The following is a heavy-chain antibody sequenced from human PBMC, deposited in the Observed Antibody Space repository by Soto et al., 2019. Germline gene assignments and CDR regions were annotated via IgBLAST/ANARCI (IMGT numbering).Heavy chain of an antibody. CDR3: TTDPTPRYCSSTSCYVDYYYYGMDV. CDR1: GFTFSNAW. V-gene: IGHV3-15*07. J-gene: IGHJ6*02. CDR2: IKSKTDGGTT. Sequence: EVQLVESGGGLVKPGGSLRLSCAASGFTFSNAWMNWVRQAPGRGLEWVGRIKSKTDGGTTDYAAPVKGRITISRDDSKNTLYLQMNSLKTEDTAVYYCTTDPTPRYCSSTSCYVDYYYYGMDVWGQGTTVTVSS. D-gene: IGHD2-2*01.